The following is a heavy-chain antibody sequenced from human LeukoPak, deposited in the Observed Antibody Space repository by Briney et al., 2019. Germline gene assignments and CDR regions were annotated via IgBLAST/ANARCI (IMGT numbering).Heavy chain of an antibody. CDR1: GGTFSSYA. J-gene: IGHJ4*02. Sequence: SVKVSCTASGGTFSSYAISWVRQAPGQGLEWMGGIIPIFGTANYAQKFQGRVTITADESTSTAYMELSSLRSEDTAVYYCARLPTDYGDYDRNLIFDYWGQGTLVTVSS. V-gene: IGHV1-69*01. CDR3: ARLPTDYGDYDRNLIFDY. D-gene: IGHD4-17*01. CDR2: IIPIFGTA.